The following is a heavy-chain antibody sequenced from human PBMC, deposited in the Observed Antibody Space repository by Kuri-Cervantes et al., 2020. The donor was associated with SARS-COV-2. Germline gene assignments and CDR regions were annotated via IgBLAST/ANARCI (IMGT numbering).Heavy chain of an antibody. D-gene: IGHD3-10*01. V-gene: IGHV3-23*01. CDR3: ARGITMVRGHRDYFDY. Sequence: GGSLRLSCAASGFTFSSYAMSWVRQAPGKGLEWVSAISGSGGNTYYADSVKGRFTISRDNSKNTLYLQMNSLRAENTAVYYCARGITMVRGHRDYFDYWGQGTLVTVSS. CDR2: ISGSGGNT. J-gene: IGHJ4*02. CDR1: GFTFSSYA.